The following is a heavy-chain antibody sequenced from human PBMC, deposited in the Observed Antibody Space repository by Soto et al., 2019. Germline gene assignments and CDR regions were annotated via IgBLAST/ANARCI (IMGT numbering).Heavy chain of an antibody. CDR2: INSDGSST. J-gene: IGHJ4*02. CDR3: VCTTVTTSDY. CDR1: GLPFSNYW. Sequence: GGSLRLSCAASGLPFSNYWMHWVRQVPGKGLVWVSRINSDGSSTGYADSVKGRFTISRDNAKNALYLQMNSLRAEDTAVYYCVCTTVTTSDYWGQATLVTVS. D-gene: IGHD4-17*01. V-gene: IGHV3-74*01.